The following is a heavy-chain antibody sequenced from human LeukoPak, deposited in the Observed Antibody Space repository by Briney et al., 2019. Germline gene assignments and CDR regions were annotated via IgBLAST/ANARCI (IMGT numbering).Heavy chain of an antibody. J-gene: IGHJ3*02. CDR1: GGTFSSYA. Sequence: SVKVSCKASGGTFSSYAISWVRQAPGQGLEGMGRIIPILGIANYAQKFQGRVTITADESTSTAYMELSSLRSEDTAVYYCARDSFAYCGGDCYSGAFDIWGQGTMVTVSP. D-gene: IGHD2-21*02. CDR3: ARDSFAYCGGDCYSGAFDI. V-gene: IGHV1-69*04. CDR2: IIPILGIA.